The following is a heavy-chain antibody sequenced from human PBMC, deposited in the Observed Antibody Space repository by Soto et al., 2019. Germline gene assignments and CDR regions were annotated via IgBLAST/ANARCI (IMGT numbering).Heavy chain of an antibody. CDR1: GVSMRNSY. CDR3: ARGGGVPALGDP. D-gene: IGHD3-16*01. V-gene: IGHV4-4*07. Sequence: QVQLEESGPGLVKPSETLSLICSVSGVSMRNSYWTWIRQSAGKGLEWIGRISTSGNTNYNPSLNSRLTRSVDTSKNQVSMKLTSVSAADTAVYYCARGGGVPALGDPWGQGTLVTVSS. CDR2: ISTSGNT. J-gene: IGHJ5*02.